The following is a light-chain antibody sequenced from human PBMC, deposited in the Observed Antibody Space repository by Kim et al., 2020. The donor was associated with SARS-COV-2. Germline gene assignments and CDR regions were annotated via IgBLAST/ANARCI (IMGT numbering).Light chain of an antibody. CDR1: QSVSIY. Sequence: TLSLSPGERATLSCRASQSVSIYLAWYQQKPGQAPRLLIYDASNRATGIPARFSGSGSGTDFTLTISSLEPEDFAVYYCQQPLRGFGQGTRLEIK. V-gene: IGKV3-11*01. J-gene: IGKJ5*01. CDR2: DAS. CDR3: QQPLRG.